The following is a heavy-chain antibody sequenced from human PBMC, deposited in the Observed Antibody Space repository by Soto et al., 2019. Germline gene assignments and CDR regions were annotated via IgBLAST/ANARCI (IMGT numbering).Heavy chain of an antibody. D-gene: IGHD5-18*01. CDR1: GGTSSSYA. CDR2: IIPIFGTA. CDR3: ASRPEGHSWIQIGGWFGGMDV. Sequence: EASFKVSCKASGGTSSSYAISSVRHAPGQGLEWMGGIIPIFGTANYAQKFQGRVTITADESTSTAYMELSSLRSEDTAVYYCASRPEGHSWIQIGGWFGGMDVWGQGTTVTVSS. V-gene: IGHV1-69*13. J-gene: IGHJ6*02.